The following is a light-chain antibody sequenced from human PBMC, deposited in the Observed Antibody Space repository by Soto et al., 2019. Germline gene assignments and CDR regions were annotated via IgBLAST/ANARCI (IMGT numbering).Light chain of an antibody. Sequence: EIFLTQSPATLSLSPGERATLFCRASQSVSGYLAWYQQKPGQAPRLLIYGASNRATDIPDRFSGRGSGKDFTLNISRLEPEDFAVYYCQQYGSSPPSSTFGQGTRLEIK. CDR3: QQYGSSPPSST. CDR2: GAS. J-gene: IGKJ5*01. CDR1: QSVSGY. V-gene: IGKV3-20*01.